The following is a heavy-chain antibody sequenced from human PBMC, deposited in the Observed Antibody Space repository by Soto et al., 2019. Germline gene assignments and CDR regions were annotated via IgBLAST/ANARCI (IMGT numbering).Heavy chain of an antibody. CDR1: GYSFTNND. CDR2: MNPGSGDT. J-gene: IGHJ5*02. Sequence: QVQLLQSGAEVREPGASVKVSCKASGYSFTNNDVSWVRQATGQGLEWMGWMNPGSGDTGYAQKFQGRVTMTRDISKATAYMELSSLRSDDTAIYYCARMATFGSLNWFDPWGQGTLVTVSS. D-gene: IGHD3-16*01. CDR3: ARMATFGSLNWFDP. V-gene: IGHV1-8*01.